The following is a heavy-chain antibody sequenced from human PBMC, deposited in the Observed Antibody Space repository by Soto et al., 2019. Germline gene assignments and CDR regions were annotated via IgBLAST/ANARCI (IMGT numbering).Heavy chain of an antibody. CDR1: GFTFSSYA. D-gene: IGHD1-26*01. J-gene: IGHJ4*02. CDR3: ARAVGAMTSNNIDY. Sequence: GSLRLSCAASGFTFSSYAMHWVRQAPGKGLEWVAVISYDGSNKYYADSVKGRFTISRDNSKNTLYLQMNSLRAEDTAVYSCARAVGAMTSNNIDYWGQGTLVTVSS. V-gene: IGHV3-30-3*01. CDR2: ISYDGSNK.